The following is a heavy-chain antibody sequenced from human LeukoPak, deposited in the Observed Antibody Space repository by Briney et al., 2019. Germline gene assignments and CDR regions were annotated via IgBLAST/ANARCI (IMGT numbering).Heavy chain of an antibody. V-gene: IGHV3-30*18. J-gene: IGHJ4*02. CDR1: GFTFSRYG. CDR3: AKDLLLCSGYDPFDY. Sequence: GGSLRLSRAASGFTFSRYGMHWVRQAPGKGMEWVAVISYDGSNKYYADYVKGRFTIYRDNTKNTLYVQMKSQRDEHTAVYYSAKDLLLCSGYDPFDYWGQGTLVTVSS. D-gene: IGHD5-12*01. CDR2: ISYDGSNK.